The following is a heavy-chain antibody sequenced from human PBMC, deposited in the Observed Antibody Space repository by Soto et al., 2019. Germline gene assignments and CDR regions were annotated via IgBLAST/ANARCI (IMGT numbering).Heavy chain of an antibody. CDR3: ARGTLLRGVSAVTHEY. CDR2: INTNSGDT. D-gene: IGHD3-10*01. V-gene: IGHV1-2*02. CDR1: GYTFTDYY. J-gene: IGHJ4*02. Sequence: QVQLMQSGAEVKKPGASVKVSCKASGYTFTDYYMHWVRQAPGQGLEWMGWINTNSGDTTYGQKFQGRVTLTRDTSISTAYMELSRLESDDTAVFYCARGTLLRGVSAVTHEYWGQGTLVTVSS.